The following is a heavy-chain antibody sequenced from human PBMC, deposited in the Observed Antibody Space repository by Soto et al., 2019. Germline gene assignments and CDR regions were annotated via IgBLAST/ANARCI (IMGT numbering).Heavy chain of an antibody. V-gene: IGHV3-23*01. Sequence: GGSLRLSCAASGFTFSSYAMSWVRQAPGKGLEWVSAISGSGGSTYYADSVKGRFTISRDNSKNTLYLQMNSLRAEDTAVYYCAKEKGRIQLWFGSDAYYFDYWGKGPLVTVSS. J-gene: IGHJ4*02. CDR1: GFTFSSYA. CDR2: ISGSGGST. CDR3: AKEKGRIQLWFGSDAYYFDY. D-gene: IGHD5-18*01.